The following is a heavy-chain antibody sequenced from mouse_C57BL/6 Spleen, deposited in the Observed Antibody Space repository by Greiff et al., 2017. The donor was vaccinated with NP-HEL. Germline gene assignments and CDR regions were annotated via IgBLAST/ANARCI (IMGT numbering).Heavy chain of an antibody. CDR1: GYTFTDYY. V-gene: IGHV1-26*01. CDR2: INPNNGGT. J-gene: IGHJ4*01. CDR3: ARTSYYDYDNYAMDY. D-gene: IGHD2-4*01. Sequence: EVQLQQSGPELVKPGASVKISCKASGYTFTDYYMNWVKQSHGKSLEWIGDINPNNGGTSYNQKFKGKATLPVDKSSSTAYMELRSLTSEDSAVYYCARTSYYDYDNYAMDYWGQGTSVTVSS.